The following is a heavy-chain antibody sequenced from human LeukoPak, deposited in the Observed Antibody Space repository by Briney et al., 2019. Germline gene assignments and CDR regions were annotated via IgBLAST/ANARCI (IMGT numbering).Heavy chain of an antibody. J-gene: IGHJ4*02. CDR3: ARDSSGWNHDY. Sequence: ASVKVSCKASGYTFTGYYMHWVRQAPGQGLEWMGRINPNSGGTNYAPKFQGRVTMTRDTSISTAYMELSRLRSDDTAVYYCARDSSGWNHDYWGQGTLVTVSS. CDR2: INPNSGGT. CDR1: GYTFTGYY. D-gene: IGHD6-19*01. V-gene: IGHV1-2*06.